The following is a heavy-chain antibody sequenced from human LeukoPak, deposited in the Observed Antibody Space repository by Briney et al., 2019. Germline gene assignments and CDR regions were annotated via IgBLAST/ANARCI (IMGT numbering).Heavy chain of an antibody. CDR2: VIAIFGRV. CDR1: RGTFSSYG. CDR3: ARGELGDSSGFSFFDC. Sequence: SVKVSCKASRGTFSSYGISWVRQAPGQGLEWMGGVIAIFGRVKYGQKFQGRATITTDESTSTAYMELSSLTSEDTGVYYCARGELGDSSGFSFFDCWGQGTLVTVSS. J-gene: IGHJ4*02. V-gene: IGHV1-69*05. D-gene: IGHD3-22*01.